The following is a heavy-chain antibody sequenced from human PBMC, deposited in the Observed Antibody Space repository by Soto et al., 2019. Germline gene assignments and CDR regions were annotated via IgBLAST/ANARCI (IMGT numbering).Heavy chain of an antibody. Sequence: LSLTCAVYGGSFSGYYWSWIRQPPGKGLEWIGEINHSGSTNYNPSLKSRVTISVDTSKNQFSLKLSSVTAEDTAVYYCARGVYCSSTSCCIDYWGQGTLVTVSS. CDR1: GGSFSGYY. V-gene: IGHV4-34*01. D-gene: IGHD2-2*01. J-gene: IGHJ4*02. CDR2: INHSGST. CDR3: ARGVYCSSTSCCIDY.